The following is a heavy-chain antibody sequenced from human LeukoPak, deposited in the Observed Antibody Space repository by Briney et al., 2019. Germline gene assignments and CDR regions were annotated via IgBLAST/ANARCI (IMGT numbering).Heavy chain of an antibody. CDR1: GFTFSSYA. J-gene: IGHJ6*03. D-gene: IGHD1-7*01. CDR3: AKRRGLELLYYYYMDV. CDR2: ISGSGGST. V-gene: IGHV3-23*01. Sequence: GGSLRLSCAASGFTFSSYAMTWVRQAPGKGLEWVSAISGSGGSTYYADSAKGRFTISRDNSKNTLFLQMNSLRAEDTAVYYCAKRRGLELLYYYYMDVWGKGTTVTVSS.